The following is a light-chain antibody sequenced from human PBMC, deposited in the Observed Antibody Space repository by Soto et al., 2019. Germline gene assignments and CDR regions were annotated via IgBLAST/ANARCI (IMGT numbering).Light chain of an antibody. V-gene: IGKV3-20*01. CDR2: GVS. CDR1: QSVSSNY. CDR3: QQYFTSPLT. J-gene: IGKJ4*01. Sequence: EGVLTQSPGTLSLSRGGSATLSCRASQSVSSNYLAWYQQKPGQAPRLLIYGVSTRATGIPDRFSGRGSGTDFSLTISRLEPEDFALYYCQQYFTSPLTFGGGTKVDIK.